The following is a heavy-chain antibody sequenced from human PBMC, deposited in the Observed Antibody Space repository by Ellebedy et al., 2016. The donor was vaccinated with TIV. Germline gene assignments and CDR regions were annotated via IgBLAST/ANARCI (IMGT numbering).Heavy chain of an antibody. D-gene: IGHD6-19*01. V-gene: IGHV3-7*01. Sequence: GGSLRLXXAASEFTFSSYWMSWVRQAPGKGLEWVTEIKQDGSEKYYVDSVKGRFTISRDNAKNSLYLQMNSLRAEDTAVYYCARSTYISGWDRVSYYYGMDVWGQGTTVTVSS. CDR1: EFTFSSYW. CDR3: ARSTYISGWDRVSYYYGMDV. CDR2: IKQDGSEK. J-gene: IGHJ6*02.